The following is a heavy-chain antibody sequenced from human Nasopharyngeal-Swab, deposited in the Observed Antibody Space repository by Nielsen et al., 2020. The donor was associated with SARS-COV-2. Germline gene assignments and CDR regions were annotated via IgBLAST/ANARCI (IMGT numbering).Heavy chain of an antibody. J-gene: IGHJ4*02. D-gene: IGHD2-21*02. CDR3: TRCGGGCYSGRGY. V-gene: IGHV3-73*01. Sequence: GESLKISCAASGFTFSDSAIHWVRQASGEGLEWVARIRSKGNNYATAYSASVKGRFIILRDDPTNTAYLQMNSLKTEDTAVYYCTRCGGGCYSGRGYWGQGTLVTVSS. CDR1: GFTFSDSA. CDR2: IRSKGNNYAT.